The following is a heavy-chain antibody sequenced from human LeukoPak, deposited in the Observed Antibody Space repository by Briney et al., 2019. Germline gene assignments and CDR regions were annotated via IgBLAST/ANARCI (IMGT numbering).Heavy chain of an antibody. CDR1: GYTFTSYY. J-gene: IGHJ4*02. CDR2: INPSGGST. D-gene: IGHD3/OR15-3a*01. V-gene: IGHV1-46*01. CDR3: ARAQNSWTPAGD. Sequence: GASVKVSCKASGYTFTSYYMHWVRQAPGQGLEWMGIINPSGGSTSYAQKFQGRVTMTRDTSASTVYMELSSLRSEDTAVYYCARAQNSWTPAGDWGQGTLVTVSS.